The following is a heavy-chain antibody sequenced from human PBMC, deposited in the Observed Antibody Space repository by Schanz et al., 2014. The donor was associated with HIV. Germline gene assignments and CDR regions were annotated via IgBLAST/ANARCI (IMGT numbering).Heavy chain of an antibody. CDR1: GLTFSDYA. CDR2: ISESGRYT. J-gene: IGHJ5*02. Sequence: EVQLLESGGGLVQPGGSLRLSCAASGLTFSDYAMTWVRQGAGKGLEWVSTISESGRYTYYADSVKGRFTISRDNTKNSLYLQMNSLRAEDTAVYYCERDYHWNWFDPWGQGTLATVSS. V-gene: IGHV3-23*01. CDR3: ERDYHWNWFDP. D-gene: IGHD1-20*01.